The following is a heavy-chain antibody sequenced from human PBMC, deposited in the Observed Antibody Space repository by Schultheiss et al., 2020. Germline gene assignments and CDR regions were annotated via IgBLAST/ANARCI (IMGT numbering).Heavy chain of an antibody. CDR1: GYTFTGYY. CDR3: ARSAADYYPATFDY. CDR2: IIPILGIA. Sequence: ASVKVSCKASGYTFTGYYMHWVRQAPGQGLEWMGRIIPILGIANYAQKFQGRVTMTRNTSISTAYMELSSLRSDDTAVYYCARSAADYYPATFDYWGQGTLVTVSS. J-gene: IGHJ4*02. V-gene: IGHV1-2*02. D-gene: IGHD1-26*01.